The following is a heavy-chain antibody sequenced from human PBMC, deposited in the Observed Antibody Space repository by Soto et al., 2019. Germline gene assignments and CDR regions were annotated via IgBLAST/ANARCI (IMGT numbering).Heavy chain of an antibody. J-gene: IGHJ4*02. V-gene: IGHV3-30*19. CDR3: AKSGWFPAWELQGPFGY. Sequence: PGGSLRLSCAASGYPFRNHGMHWVRQAPGKGLEWVAVVSSDGTNKYYADSVKGRFTVSRDNSKNTLYLQMNSLRAEDTAVYYCAKSGWFPAWELQGPFGYWGQGTLVTVSS. CDR1: GYPFRNHG. CDR2: VSSDGTNK. D-gene: IGHD1-26*01.